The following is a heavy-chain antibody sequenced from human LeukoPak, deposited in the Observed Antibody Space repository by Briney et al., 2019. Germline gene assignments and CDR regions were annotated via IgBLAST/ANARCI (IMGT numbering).Heavy chain of an antibody. Sequence: VASVKVSCKASGYTFSSYARHWVRQAPGQRLEWMGCIYASNGNTKYSQKFQGRVTITRDTSASAAYMELSSLRSEDTAVYYCARDLGSGWGGYYYGMDVWGQGTTVTVSS. CDR1: GYTFSSYA. D-gene: IGHD6-19*01. V-gene: IGHV1-3*01. CDR3: ARDLGSGWGGYYYGMDV. CDR2: IYASNGNT. J-gene: IGHJ6*02.